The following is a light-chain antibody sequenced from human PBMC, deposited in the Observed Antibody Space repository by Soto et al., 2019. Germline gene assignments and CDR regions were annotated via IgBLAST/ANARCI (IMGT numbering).Light chain of an antibody. CDR1: QSISSW. J-gene: IGKJ1*01. CDR2: RAS. V-gene: IGKV1-5*03. Sequence: DIQMTQSPSTLSASVGDTVTITCRASQSISSWLAWYQQKPGKAPKLLIYRASTLQSGVPSRFSASGSGTEFILTISSLQPDDFATYYCQLYNTYSGTSGQGTKVDLK. CDR3: QLYNTYSGT.